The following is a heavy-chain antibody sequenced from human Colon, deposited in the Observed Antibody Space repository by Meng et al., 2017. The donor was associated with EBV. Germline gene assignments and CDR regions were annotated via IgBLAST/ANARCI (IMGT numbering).Heavy chain of an antibody. V-gene: IGHV4-34*01. CDR2: IDHRGNT. Sequence: QVQLQQWGAGLLKPSETLSRSCAVYGGSFRDYYWTWIRHPPGKGLEWIGEIDHRGNTKYNPSPKSRVTISLDTSKKQFSLKVSSVTAADSAVYYCARRGPSGNFSPWSQGALVTVSS. D-gene: IGHD3-10*01. J-gene: IGHJ5*02. CDR1: GGSFRDYY. CDR3: ARRGPSGNFSP.